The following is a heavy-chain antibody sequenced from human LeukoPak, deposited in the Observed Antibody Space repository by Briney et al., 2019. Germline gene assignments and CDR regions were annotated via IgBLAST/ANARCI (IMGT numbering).Heavy chain of an antibody. CDR2: IFHSGST. CDR3: ATSSGGTTVLPSA. V-gene: IGHV4-4*02. Sequence: SETLSLTCAVSGVSISSGYWWSWVRQPPGKGLEWIGEIFHSGSTNYNPSLKSRVTISVDTSKNQFSPELTSVTATDTALYFCATSSGGTTVLPSAWGQGTLVTVSS. J-gene: IGHJ5*02. D-gene: IGHD2-15*01. CDR1: GVSISSGYW.